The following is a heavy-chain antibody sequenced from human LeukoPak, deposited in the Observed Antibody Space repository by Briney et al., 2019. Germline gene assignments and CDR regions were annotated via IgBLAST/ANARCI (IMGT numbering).Heavy chain of an antibody. V-gene: IGHV3-11*01. CDR3: ARRGPSGSYYYYYYGMDV. CDR2: ISSSGSTI. Sequence: GGSLRLSCAASGFTFSDYYMSWIRQAPGKGLEWVSYISSSGSTIYYADSVKGRFTISRDNAKNSLYLQMNSLRAEDTAVYYCARRGPSGSYYYYYYGMDVWGQGTTVTVSS. CDR1: GFTFSDYY. D-gene: IGHD1-26*01. J-gene: IGHJ6*02.